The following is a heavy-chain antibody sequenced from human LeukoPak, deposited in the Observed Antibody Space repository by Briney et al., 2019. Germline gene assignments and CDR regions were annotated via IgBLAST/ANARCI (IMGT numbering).Heavy chain of an antibody. J-gene: IGHJ4*02. Sequence: GGSLRLSCAASGFTFSGYSMNWVRQAPGKGLEWVSSISSSSSYIYYADSVKGRFTISRDNAKNSLYLQMNSLRAEDTAVYYCARDLSLYYDSSGYYSLDYWGQGTLVTVSS. D-gene: IGHD3-22*01. CDR1: GFTFSGYS. V-gene: IGHV3-21*01. CDR3: ARDLSLYYDSSGYYSLDY. CDR2: ISSSSSYI.